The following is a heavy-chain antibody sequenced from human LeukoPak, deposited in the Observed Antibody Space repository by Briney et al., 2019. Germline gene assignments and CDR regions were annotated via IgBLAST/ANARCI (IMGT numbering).Heavy chain of an antibody. D-gene: IGHD1-1*01. CDR2: IRSNSRGI. V-gene: IGHV3-21*06. Sequence: GGSLRLSCAASGFTFSSYSMNWVRQAPGKGLESVSSIRSNSRGINYADSVKGRFTISRDNDKNTVFLEMNSLRAEDTAVYYCARDGASIDDKYYGLDVWGQGTTVTVSS. CDR3: ARDGASIDDKYYGLDV. J-gene: IGHJ6*02. CDR1: GFTFSSYS.